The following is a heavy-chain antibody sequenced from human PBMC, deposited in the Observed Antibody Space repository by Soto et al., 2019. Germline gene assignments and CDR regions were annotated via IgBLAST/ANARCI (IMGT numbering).Heavy chain of an antibody. J-gene: IGHJ6*03. V-gene: IGHV3-23*01. CDR2: ISGSSGGI. CDR3: VKYGISCTGPTCYYFYYVEV. CDR1: GFTFGSYV. Sequence: EVQLLESGGGLVQPGGSLGLSCAASGFTFGSYVMTWVRQAPGKGLEWVSSISGSSGGIYYADSVRGRFTVSRDNSKNLLYLKMSTLRAEDSAVYHCVKYGISCTGPTCYYFYYVEVWGKGTAVNVSS. D-gene: IGHD2-8*02.